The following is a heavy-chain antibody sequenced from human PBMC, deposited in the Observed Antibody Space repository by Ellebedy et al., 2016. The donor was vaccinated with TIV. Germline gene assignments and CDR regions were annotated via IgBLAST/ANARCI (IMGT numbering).Heavy chain of an antibody. CDR1: GYSISSGYY. J-gene: IGHJ3*02. Sequence: SETLSLTXTVSGYSISSGYYWGWIRQPPGKGLEWIGSIYHSGSTYYNPSLKSRVTISVDTSKNQFSLKLSSVTAADTAVYYCARGYCSSTSCPRKDAFDIWGQGTMVTVSS. D-gene: IGHD2-2*01. V-gene: IGHV4-38-2*02. CDR2: IYHSGST. CDR3: ARGYCSSTSCPRKDAFDI.